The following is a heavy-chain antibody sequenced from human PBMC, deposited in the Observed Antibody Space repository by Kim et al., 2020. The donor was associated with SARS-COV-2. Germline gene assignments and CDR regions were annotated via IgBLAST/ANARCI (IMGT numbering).Heavy chain of an antibody. CDR3: AKDGPLEVVPAALGGD. D-gene: IGHD2-2*01. CDR2: ISYDGSNK. J-gene: IGHJ4*02. Sequence: GGSLRLSCAASGFTFSSYGMHWVRQAPGKGLEWVAVISYDGSNKYYADSVKGRFTISRDNSKNTLYLQMNSLRAEDTAVYYCAKDGPLEVVPAALGGDWGQGTLVTVSS. V-gene: IGHV3-30*18. CDR1: GFTFSSYG.